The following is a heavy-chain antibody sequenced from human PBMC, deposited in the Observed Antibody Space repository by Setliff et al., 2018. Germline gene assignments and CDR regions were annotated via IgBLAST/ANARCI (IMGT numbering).Heavy chain of an antibody. CDR2: IYPGDSDT. J-gene: IGHJ5*02. V-gene: IGHV5-51*01. D-gene: IGHD3-10*01. CDR1: GYSFSTCW. Sequence: GESLKISCKGSGYSFSTCWIGWVRQMPGKGLEWMGIIYPGDSDTRYSPSFQGQVTISVDKSITTAYLQWSSLRASDTAIYYCARHPYYYGSGTYLDNNNRWFDPWGQGTLVTVSS. CDR3: ARHPYYYGSGTYLDNNNRWFDP.